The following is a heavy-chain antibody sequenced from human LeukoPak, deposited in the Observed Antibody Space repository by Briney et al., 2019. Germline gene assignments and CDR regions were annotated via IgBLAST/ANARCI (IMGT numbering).Heavy chain of an antibody. J-gene: IGHJ3*02. CDR3: ATGYYDFWSGYREAFDI. D-gene: IGHD3-3*01. Sequence: SETLSLTCTVSGGSISSGSYYWSWIRQPAGKGLEWIGRIYTSGSTNYNPSLKSRVTISVDTSKNQFSLKLSSVTAADTAVYYCATGYYDFWSGYREAFDIWGQGTMVTVSS. CDR1: GGSISSGSYY. CDR2: IYTSGST. V-gene: IGHV4-61*02.